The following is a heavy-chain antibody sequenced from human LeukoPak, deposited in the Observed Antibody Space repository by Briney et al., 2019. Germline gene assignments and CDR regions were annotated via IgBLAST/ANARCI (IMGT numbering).Heavy chain of an antibody. D-gene: IGHD3-22*01. V-gene: IGHV1-69*13. CDR3: ARDKRDYYDSSGYDAFDI. J-gene: IGHJ3*02. CDR1: GGTFSSYA. Sequence: ASVKVPCKASGGTFSSYAISWVRQAPGQGLEWMGGIIPIFGTANYAQKFQGRVTITADESTSTAYMELSSLRSEDTAVYYCARDKRDYYDSSGYDAFDIWGQGTMVTVSS. CDR2: IIPIFGTA.